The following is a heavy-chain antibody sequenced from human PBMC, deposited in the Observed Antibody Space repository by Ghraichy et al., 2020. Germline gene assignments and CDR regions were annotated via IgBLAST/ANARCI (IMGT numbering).Heavy chain of an antibody. CDR1: GYTFTSYD. D-gene: IGHD3-16*01. CDR2: MNPNSGNT. Sequence: ASVKVSCKASGYTFTSYDINWVRQATGQGLEWMGWMNPNSGNTGYAQKFQGRVTMTRNTSISTAYMELSSLRSEDTAVYYCARVKGLVLTRKYYFDYWGQGTLVTVSS. CDR3: ARVKGLVLTRKYYFDY. V-gene: IGHV1-8*01. J-gene: IGHJ4*02.